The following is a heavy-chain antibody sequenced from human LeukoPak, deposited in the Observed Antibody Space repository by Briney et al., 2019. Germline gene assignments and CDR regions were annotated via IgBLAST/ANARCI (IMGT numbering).Heavy chain of an antibody. J-gene: IGHJ4*02. CDR3: ARLERWGGPQVFDY. Sequence: PSETLSLTCAVYGGSFSGYYWSWIRQPPGKELEWIGEINHSGSANYNPSLKSRVTISVDTSKNQFSLKLSSVTAADTAVYYCARLERWGGPQVFDYWGQGTLVTVSS. V-gene: IGHV4-34*01. D-gene: IGHD4-23*01. CDR2: INHSGSA. CDR1: GGSFSGYY.